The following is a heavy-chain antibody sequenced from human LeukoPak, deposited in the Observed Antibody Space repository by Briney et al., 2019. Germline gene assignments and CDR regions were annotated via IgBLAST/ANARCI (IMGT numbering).Heavy chain of an antibody. CDR3: ASRRESFDY. V-gene: IGHV3-48*02. Sequence: GGSLRLSCAASGFTFSTYSMNWVRQAPGKGLEWVSYISSGSSTIHYADSMKGRFTISRDNAKNSLYLQMNSLRDENTAVYYCASRRESFDYWGQGTLVTVSS. J-gene: IGHJ4*02. CDR1: GFTFSTYS. CDR2: ISSGSSTI.